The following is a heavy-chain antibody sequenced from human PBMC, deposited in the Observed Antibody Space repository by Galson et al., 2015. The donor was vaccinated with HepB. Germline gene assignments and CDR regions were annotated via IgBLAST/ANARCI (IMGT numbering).Heavy chain of an antibody. D-gene: IGHD3-10*01. V-gene: IGHV3-15*01. CDR1: GFTFSNAW. CDR3: TTTKVSGSYSTY. CDR2: IKTKIEDATT. J-gene: IGHJ4*02. Sequence: LRLSCAASGFTFSNAWMSWVRQAPGKGLEWVGRIKTKIEDATTDYAAPVKGRFIISRDDAKTSLYLQVNSLKIEDTAVYYCTTTKVSGSYSTYWGQGTLVTVSS.